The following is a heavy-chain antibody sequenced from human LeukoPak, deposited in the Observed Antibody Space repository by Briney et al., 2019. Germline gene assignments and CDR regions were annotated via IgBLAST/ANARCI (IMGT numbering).Heavy chain of an antibody. CDR3: TRGAGTSWFDF. Sequence: LGASVKVSCKPSGYTFTVNYLHWVRQAPGQGLEWVGWMNPKSGVTGYAQHFQGRVTMTRDTSISTAYMELSSRTSDDTAVNYCTRGAGTSWFDFWGQGSLVTVSS. V-gene: IGHV1-2*02. CDR1: GYTFTVNY. J-gene: IGHJ4*02. CDR2: MNPKSGVT. D-gene: IGHD2-2*01.